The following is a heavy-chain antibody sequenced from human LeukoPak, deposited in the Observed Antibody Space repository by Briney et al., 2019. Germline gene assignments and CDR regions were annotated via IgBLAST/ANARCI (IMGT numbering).Heavy chain of an antibody. Sequence: PSETLSLTCTVSGGSIRSTSYYWGWIRQPPGKGLEWIGSIYYSGTTHHNPSLKSRATISVDTSKNQFSLKLISVTAADTAVYYCARGQGATVPQVGKNWFDPWGQGTRVIVSS. J-gene: IGHJ5*02. CDR3: ARGQGATVPQVGKNWFDP. D-gene: IGHD1-26*01. CDR1: GGSIRSTSYY. V-gene: IGHV4-39*07. CDR2: IYYSGTT.